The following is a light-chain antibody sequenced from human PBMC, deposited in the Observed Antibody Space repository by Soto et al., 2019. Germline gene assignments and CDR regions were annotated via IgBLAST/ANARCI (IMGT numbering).Light chain of an antibody. CDR1: QSVSNY. V-gene: IGKV3-11*01. CDR2: DAS. J-gene: IGKJ5*01. CDR3: QQRSNGTPIT. Sequence: EIVLTQSPATLSLSPGERATLSCRASQSVSNYLTWYQQKPGQAPRLLIYDASNRATDIPARFSGSGSGTDFTLTISSLEPEDFAVYYCQQRSNGTPITFGQGTRLEIK.